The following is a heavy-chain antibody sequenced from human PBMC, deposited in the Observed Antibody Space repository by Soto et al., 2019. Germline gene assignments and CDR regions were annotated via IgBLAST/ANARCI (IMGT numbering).Heavy chain of an antibody. D-gene: IGHD3-22*01. J-gene: IGHJ6*02. CDR1: GFTFSDAW. V-gene: IGHV3-15*01. CDR2: IKGKTEGGTI. CDR3: ASCSSGHFYYYYYGMDV. Sequence: GGSLRLSCAAAGFTFSDAWMSWVRQAPGAGLEWVGLIKGKTEGGTIDYAAPVKARFTISRDASKNTLYLQMNSLRAEDTAVYYCASCSSGHFYYYYYGMDVWGQGTTVTVSS.